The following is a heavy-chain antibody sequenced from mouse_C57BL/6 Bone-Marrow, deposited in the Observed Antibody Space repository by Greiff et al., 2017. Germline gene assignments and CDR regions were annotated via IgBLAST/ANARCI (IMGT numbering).Heavy chain of an antibody. D-gene: IGHD2-4*01. CDR2: IDPEAGET. CDR3: ARGDYDSWFAY. CDR1: GFNIKDYY. V-gene: IGHV14-2*01. J-gene: IGHJ3*01. Sequence: DVQLQQSGAELVKPGASVTLSCTASGFNIKDYYMHWVKQRTEQGLEWIGRIDPEAGETKYAPKFQGKATITADTSSNTAYLQLSSLRCEDTAVDSCARGDYDSWFAYWGQGTLVTVSA.